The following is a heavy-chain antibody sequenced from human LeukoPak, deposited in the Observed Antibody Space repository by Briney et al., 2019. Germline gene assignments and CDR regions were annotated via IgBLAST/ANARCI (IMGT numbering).Heavy chain of an antibody. J-gene: IGHJ4*02. V-gene: IGHV3-53*01. CDR3: ARGTSKRNFDY. CDR1: GFIFSDHY. CDR2: IYSGEST. D-gene: IGHD1-14*01. Sequence: GGSLRLSCAASGFIFSDHYMDWVRQAPGKGLEWVSVIYSGESTYYADSVKGRFTISRDNYKNTLYLQMNSLRVEDTAVYYCARGTSKRNFDYWGQGTLVTVSS.